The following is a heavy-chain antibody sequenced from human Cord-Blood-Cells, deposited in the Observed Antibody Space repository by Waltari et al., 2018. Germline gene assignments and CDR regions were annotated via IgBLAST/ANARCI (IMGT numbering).Heavy chain of an antibody. CDR2: IRYDGSNK. CDR3: AKEMAYCSSTSCYTAFDY. Sequence: QVQLVASGGGVVQPGGSLRLSCAASGFTFSSHGMPWARQAPGKGLEWVAFIRYDGSNKYYADSVKGRFTISRDNSKNTLYLQMNSLRAEDTAVYYCAKEMAYCSSTSCYTAFDYWGQGTLVTVSS. D-gene: IGHD2-2*02. J-gene: IGHJ4*02. CDR1: GFTFSSHG. V-gene: IGHV3-30*02.